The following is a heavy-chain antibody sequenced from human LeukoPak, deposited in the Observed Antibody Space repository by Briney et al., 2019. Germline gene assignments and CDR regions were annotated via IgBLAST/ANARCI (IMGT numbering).Heavy chain of an antibody. Sequence: VESLKISFQTSGYTFTSYWLGWVRQTPGKGLECMGVIFPRDSDVRYSPSFQGQVTISDDKSTNTAYLHWGSLKASDSAMYYCVRSLPGTLLRGYGMDVWGPGTTVTVS. J-gene: IGHJ6*02. D-gene: IGHD3-10*01. CDR3: VRSLPGTLLRGYGMDV. V-gene: IGHV5-51*01. CDR1: GYTFTSYW. CDR2: IFPRDSDV.